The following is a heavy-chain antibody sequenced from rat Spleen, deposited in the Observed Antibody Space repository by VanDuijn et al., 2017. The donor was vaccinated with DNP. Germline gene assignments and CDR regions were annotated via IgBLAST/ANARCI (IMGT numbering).Heavy chain of an antibody. D-gene: IGHD3-8*01. V-gene: IGHV3-1*01. CDR1: GSSITSNY. CDR2: ISYSGST. Sequence: EVQLQESGSGLVKPSQSLSLTCSVTGSSITSNYWGWIRKFPGNKMEYIGHISYSGSTNYNPSLKSRISITRDTSKNHFFLHLNSVTTEDTATYYCARGHPLRGFDYWGQGVMVTVSA. J-gene: IGHJ2*01. CDR3: ARGHPLRGFDY.